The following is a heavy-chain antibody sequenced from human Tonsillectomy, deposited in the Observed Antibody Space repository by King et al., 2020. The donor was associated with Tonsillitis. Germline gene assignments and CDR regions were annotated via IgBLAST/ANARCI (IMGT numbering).Heavy chain of an antibody. D-gene: IGHD1-26*01. V-gene: IGHV3-33*01. J-gene: IGHJ4*02. CDR2: IWYDGSNK. Sequence: VQLVESGGGVVQPGRSLRLSCAASGFTFSSYGMHWVRQAPGKGLEWVAVIWYDGSNKYYADSVKGRFTISRDNSKNTLYLQMNSLRAEDTAVYYCARGGVGATKKMVYFDYWGQGTLVTVSS. CDR1: GFTFSSYG. CDR3: ARGGVGATKKMVYFDY.